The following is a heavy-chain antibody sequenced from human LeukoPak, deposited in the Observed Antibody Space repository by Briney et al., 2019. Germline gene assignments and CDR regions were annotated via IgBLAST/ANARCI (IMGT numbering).Heavy chain of an antibody. Sequence: GGSLRLSCAASGLTFSSYEMNWVRQAPGKGVEWVSYITGSGGTIYYADSVKGGFTISRDNAKNSLYLQMNSLRVEDTAVYYCVRERKLYYYGSGSYQAYNWFDPWGQGTLVTVSS. D-gene: IGHD3-10*01. J-gene: IGHJ5*02. CDR1: GLTFSSYE. CDR2: ITGSGGTI. CDR3: VRERKLYYYGSGSYQAYNWFDP. V-gene: IGHV3-48*03.